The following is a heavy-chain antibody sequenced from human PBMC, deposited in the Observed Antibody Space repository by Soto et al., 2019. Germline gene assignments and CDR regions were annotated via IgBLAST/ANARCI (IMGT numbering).Heavy chain of an antibody. Sequence: PGGSLRLSCAASGFTFASYAMTWVRQAPGKGLEWVSDIRGSGGGTYYADSVKGRFTISRDNSKNTLYLQMNSLRAEDTAVYYCAKDRGYGYGAYWFDYWGQGTLVTVSS. D-gene: IGHD4-17*01. CDR3: AKDRGYGYGAYWFDY. CDR2: IRGSGGGT. V-gene: IGHV3-23*01. J-gene: IGHJ4*02. CDR1: GFTFASYA.